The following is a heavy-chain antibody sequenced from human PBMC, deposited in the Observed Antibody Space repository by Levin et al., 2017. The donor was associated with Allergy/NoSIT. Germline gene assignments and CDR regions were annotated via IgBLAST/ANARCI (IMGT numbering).Heavy chain of an antibody. CDR1: GFTFSNYA. J-gene: IGHJ4*02. CDR3: ARAMDIVNLPVGY. V-gene: IGHV3-33*01. Sequence: GESLKISCAASGFTFSNYAMHWVRQAPGKGLEWVALIWSDGSTKSYADSVKGRFTVSRDNSKNTLYLQMNSLRAEDTAVYYCARAMDIVNLPVGYWGQGTLVTVSS. D-gene: IGHD2-2*03. CDR2: IWSDGSTK.